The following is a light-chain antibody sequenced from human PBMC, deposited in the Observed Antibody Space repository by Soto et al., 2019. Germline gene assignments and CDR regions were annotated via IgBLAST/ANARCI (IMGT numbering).Light chain of an antibody. J-gene: IGKJ2*01. CDR2: GAS. CDR1: QSVSSSY. V-gene: IGKV3-20*01. Sequence: EIVLTQSPGTLSLSPGERATLSCRASQSVSSSYLAWYQQKPGQAPRLLIYGASGRATGIPDRFSGSGSGTDFTLTISRLEPEDFAVYYCHQYGSSPPMYTFGQGTKLEIK. CDR3: HQYGSSPPMYT.